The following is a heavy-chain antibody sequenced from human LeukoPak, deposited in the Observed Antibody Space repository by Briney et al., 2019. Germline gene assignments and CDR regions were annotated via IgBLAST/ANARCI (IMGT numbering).Heavy chain of an antibody. CDR3: AAGTSYGDYLADY. J-gene: IGHJ4*02. CDR2: ISSSSSYI. D-gene: IGHD4-17*01. Sequence: GGSLRLSRAASGFTFSSYSMNWVRQAPGKGLEWVSSISSSSSYIYYADSVKGRFTISRDNAKNSLYLQMNSLRAEDTAVYYCAAGTSYGDYLADYWGQGTLVTVSS. V-gene: IGHV3-21*01. CDR1: GFTFSSYS.